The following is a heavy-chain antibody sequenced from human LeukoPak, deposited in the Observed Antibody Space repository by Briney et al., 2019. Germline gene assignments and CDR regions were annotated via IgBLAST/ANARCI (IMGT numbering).Heavy chain of an antibody. CDR2: ISSSSSYI. V-gene: IGHV3-21*04. CDR1: GFTFSSYS. Sequence: GGSLRLSCAASGFTFSSYSMNWVRQAPGKGLEWVSSISSSSSYIYYADSVKGRFTISRDNAKNSLYLQMNSLRAEDTAVYYCAKDVRYDFWSGYSGDYWGQGTLVTVSS. J-gene: IGHJ4*02. CDR3: AKDVRYDFWSGYSGDY. D-gene: IGHD3-3*01.